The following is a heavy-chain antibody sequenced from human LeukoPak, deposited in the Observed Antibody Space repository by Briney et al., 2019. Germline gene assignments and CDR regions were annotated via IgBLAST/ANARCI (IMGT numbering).Heavy chain of an antibody. J-gene: IGHJ5*02. CDR1: GGSISSSSYY. Sequence: SETLSLTCTVSGGSISSSSYYWGCIRQPPGKGLEWIGSIYYSGSTYYNPSLKSRVTISVDTSKNQFSLKLSSVTAADTAVYYCARHFRSLMITFGGVRNWFDPWGQGTLVTVSS. D-gene: IGHD3-16*01. CDR2: IYYSGST. CDR3: ARHFRSLMITFGGVRNWFDP. V-gene: IGHV4-39*01.